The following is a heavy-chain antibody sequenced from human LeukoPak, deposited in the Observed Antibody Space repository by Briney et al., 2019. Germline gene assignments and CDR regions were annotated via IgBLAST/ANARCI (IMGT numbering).Heavy chain of an antibody. J-gene: IGHJ4*02. CDR1: GFTFSSSW. D-gene: IGHD2-15*01. CDR3: AGAWSPDY. CDR2: IKGDGSTT. V-gene: IGHV3-74*01. Sequence: PGGSLRLSCAASGFTFSSSWMHWVRQAPGKGLVWVSSIKGDGSTTSYADSVKGRLTISRDNAKNTLYLQMNSLRAEDTAVYYCAGAWSPDYWGQGTLATVSS.